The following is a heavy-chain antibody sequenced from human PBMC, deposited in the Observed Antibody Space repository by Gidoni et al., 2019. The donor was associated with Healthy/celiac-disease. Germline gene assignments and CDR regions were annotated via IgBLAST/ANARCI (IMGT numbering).Heavy chain of an antibody. CDR3: AASRGYSYGADY. J-gene: IGHJ4*02. CDR1: GFTFTSSA. D-gene: IGHD5-18*01. V-gene: IGHV1-58*01. Sequence: QMQLVQSGPEVKKPGTSVKVSCKASGFTFTSSAVQWVRQARGQRLEWIGWIVVGSGNTNYEKKFQERVTITRDMSTSTAYMELSSLRSEDTAVYYCAASRGYSYGADYWGQGTLVTVSS. CDR2: IVVGSGNT.